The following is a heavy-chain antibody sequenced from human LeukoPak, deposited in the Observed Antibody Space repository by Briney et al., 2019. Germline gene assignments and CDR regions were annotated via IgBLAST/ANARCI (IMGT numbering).Heavy chain of an antibody. J-gene: IGHJ5*02. CDR1: GFTFSSYA. D-gene: IGHD2-8*01. CDR3: AKSPSGELEDIVLMVYAGNWFDP. CDR2: ISGSGGST. V-gene: IGHV3-23*01. Sequence: GGSLRLSCAASGFTFSSYAMSWVRQAPGKGLEWVSAISGSGGSTYYADSVKGRFTISRDNSKNTLYLQMNSLRAEDTAVYYCAKSPSGELEDIVLMVYAGNWFDPWGQGTLVTVSS.